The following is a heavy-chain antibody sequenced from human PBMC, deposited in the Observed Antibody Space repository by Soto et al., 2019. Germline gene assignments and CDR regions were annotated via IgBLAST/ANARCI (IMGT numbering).Heavy chain of an antibody. D-gene: IGHD6-19*01. V-gene: IGHV5-10-1*01. CDR3: ARHSIAVAVEDY. CDR2: IDPSDSYT. Sequence: GESLKISCKGSGYSFTSYWLSWVRQMPGKGLEWMGRIDPSDSYTNYSPSFQGHVTISADKSISTAYLQWSSLEASDTAMYYCARHSIAVAVEDYWGQGTLVTVSS. J-gene: IGHJ4*02. CDR1: GYSFTSYW.